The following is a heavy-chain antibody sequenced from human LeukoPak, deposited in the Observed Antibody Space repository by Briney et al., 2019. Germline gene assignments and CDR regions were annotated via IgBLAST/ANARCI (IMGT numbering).Heavy chain of an antibody. CDR3: ARTDYDILTGYYNAEFDY. J-gene: IGHJ4*02. Sequence: GESLKISCKGSGYSFTSYWIGWVRQMPGKGLELMGIIYPGDSDTRYSPSFQGQVTISADKSISTAYLQWSSLKASDTAMYYCARTDYDILTGYYNAEFDYWGQGTLVTVSS. CDR2: IYPGDSDT. D-gene: IGHD3-9*01. V-gene: IGHV5-51*01. CDR1: GYSFTSYW.